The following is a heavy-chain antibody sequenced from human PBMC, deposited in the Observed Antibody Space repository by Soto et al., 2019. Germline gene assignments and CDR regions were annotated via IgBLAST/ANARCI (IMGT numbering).Heavy chain of an antibody. V-gene: IGHV4-34*01. CDR2: INHSGST. D-gene: IGHD6-19*01. CDR1: GGSFSGYY. CDR3: ARGSLSSGWYAFDI. J-gene: IGHJ3*02. Sequence: SETLSLTCAVYGGSFSGYYWSWIRQPPGKGLEWIGEINHSGSTNYNPSLKSRGTISVDTSKNQFSLKLSSVTAADTAVYYCARGSLSSGWYAFDIWGQGTMVTVSS.